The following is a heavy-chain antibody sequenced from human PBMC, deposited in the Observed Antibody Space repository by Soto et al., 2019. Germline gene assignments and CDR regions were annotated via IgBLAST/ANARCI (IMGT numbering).Heavy chain of an antibody. Sequence: PGGSLRLSCAAAGFIFSNFAMYWVRRAPGKGLEWVSSIRQSGDRSSYADSAKGRFTISRDNSKNTLYLQMNGLRLDDTAVYYCVTAVRTRLDNWGPGTLFTVSS. V-gene: IGHV3-23*01. CDR2: IRQSGDRS. J-gene: IGHJ4*02. D-gene: IGHD3-10*01. CDR3: VTAVRTRLDN. CDR1: GFIFSNFA.